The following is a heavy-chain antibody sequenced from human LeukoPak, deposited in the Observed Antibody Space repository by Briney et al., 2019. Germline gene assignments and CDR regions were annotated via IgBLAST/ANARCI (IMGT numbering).Heavy chain of an antibody. CDR3: ASQQQLALSYYYYGMDV. CDR2: IYSGGST. CDR1: GFTFSSYS. V-gene: IGHV3-66*04. Sequence: GGSLRLSCAASGFTFSSYSMNWVRQAPGKGLEWVSVIYSGGSTYYADSVKGRFTISRDNSKNTLYLQMNSLRAEDTAVYYCASQQQLALSYYYYGMDVWGQGTTVTVSS. J-gene: IGHJ6*02. D-gene: IGHD6-13*01.